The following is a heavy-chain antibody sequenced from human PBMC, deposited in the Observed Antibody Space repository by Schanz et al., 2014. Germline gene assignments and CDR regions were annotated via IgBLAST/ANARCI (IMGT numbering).Heavy chain of an antibody. Sequence: QVQLVESCCFFFPPLWSLRLSCKASGFPFRSYGMHWVRQAPGKGLEWVAFIRFDGSKKDTVDSVKGRLTISRDNSKNTLYLQMNNLRRDDTAVYYCAKETFGSGDYFDYWGQGALVTVSS. D-gene: IGHD3-10*01. V-gene: IGHV3-30*02. CDR2: IRFDGSKK. CDR1: GFPFRSYG. J-gene: IGHJ4*02. CDR3: AKETFGSGDYFDY.